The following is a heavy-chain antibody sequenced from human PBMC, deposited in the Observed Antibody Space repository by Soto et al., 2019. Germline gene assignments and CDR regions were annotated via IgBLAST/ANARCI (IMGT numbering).Heavy chain of an antibody. V-gene: IGHV1-18*01. CDR2: ISAYNGNT. Sequence: QVQLVQSGAEVKKPGASVKVSCKASGYTFSSYGISWVRQAPGQGLEWMGRISAYNGNTNYAQKLQGRVTMTTDTATSTAYMELRSLRSDDTAVDYCARDRGYNWNYGGFDPWGQGTLVTVSS. D-gene: IGHD1-7*01. CDR3: ARDRGYNWNYGGFDP. CDR1: GYTFSSYG. J-gene: IGHJ5*02.